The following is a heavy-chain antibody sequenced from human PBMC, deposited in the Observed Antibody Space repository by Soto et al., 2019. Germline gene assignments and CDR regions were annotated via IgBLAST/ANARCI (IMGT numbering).Heavy chain of an antibody. CDR3: ARASLLSRYYYAWNLDY. V-gene: IGHV1-18*01. D-gene: IGHD3-10*01. J-gene: IGHJ4*02. CDR2: ISAYNGNT. CDR1: GYTFTSYG. Sequence: QVQLVQSGAEVKKPGASVKVSCKASGYTFTSYGISWVRQAPGQGLEWLGWISAYNGNTNYAQKLQGRVTMTTDTSTSTGYMELRSLRSDDTAVYYCARASLLSRYYYAWNLDYWGQGTLVTVSS.